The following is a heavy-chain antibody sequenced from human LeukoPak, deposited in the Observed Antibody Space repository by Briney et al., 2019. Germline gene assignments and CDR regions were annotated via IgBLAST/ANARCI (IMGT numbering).Heavy chain of an antibody. Sequence: GGSLRLSCAASGFTFSSYAMSWVRQAPGKGLEWVSSISGSGDSTYYADSVRGRFTTSRDNSKNTLSLRMISLRAEDTAIYYCAKDPFRARISAPDYWGQGTLVTVSS. J-gene: IGHJ4*02. CDR1: GFTFSSYA. V-gene: IGHV3-23*01. CDR3: AKDPFRARISAPDY. D-gene: IGHD6-6*01. CDR2: ISGSGDST.